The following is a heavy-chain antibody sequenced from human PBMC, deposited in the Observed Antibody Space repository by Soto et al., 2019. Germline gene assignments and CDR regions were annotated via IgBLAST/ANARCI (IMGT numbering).Heavy chain of an antibody. V-gene: IGHV3-74*01. D-gene: IGHD6-19*01. CDR1: GFTFSNHW. J-gene: IGHJ4*02. CDR3: ARGYSSAPDY. Sequence: DVQLVESGGALVQPGGSLRLSCAASGFTFSNHWMHWVRQAPGKGLVWVSRINGDGSTTTYADSVKGRFTISRDNAKNILYLQLNSLRAEDTALYYCARGYSSAPDYWGQGTLVTVS. CDR2: INGDGSTT.